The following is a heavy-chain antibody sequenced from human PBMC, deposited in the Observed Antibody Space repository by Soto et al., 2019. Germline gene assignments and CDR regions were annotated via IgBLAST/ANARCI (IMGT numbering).Heavy chain of an antibody. J-gene: IGHJ6*02. CDR3: AKVRVEDSHYGMDV. CDR2: ISGSGGST. Sequence: EVQLLESGGGLVQPGESLRLSCAASGFTFSSYAMSWVRQAPGKGLEWVSAISGSGGSTYYADSVKGRFTISRDNSKNTLYLQMNRLRAEDTAVYYCAKVRVEDSHYGMDVWGQGTTVTVSS. D-gene: IGHD6-6*01. V-gene: IGHV3-23*01. CDR1: GFTFSSYA.